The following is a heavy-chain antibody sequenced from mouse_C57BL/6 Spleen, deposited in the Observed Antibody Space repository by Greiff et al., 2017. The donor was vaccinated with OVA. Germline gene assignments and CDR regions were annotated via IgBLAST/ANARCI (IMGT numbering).Heavy chain of an antibody. Sequence: EVQRVESGEGLVKPGGSLKLSCAASGFTFSSYAMSWVRQTPEKRLEWVAYISSGGDYIYYADTVKGRFTISRDNARNTLYLQMSSLKSEDTAMYYCTRERRDYYGSSYGFAYWGQGTLVTVSA. J-gene: IGHJ3*01. CDR2: ISSGGDYI. CDR3: TRERRDYYGSSYGFAY. D-gene: IGHD1-1*01. CDR1: GFTFSSYA. V-gene: IGHV5-9-1*02.